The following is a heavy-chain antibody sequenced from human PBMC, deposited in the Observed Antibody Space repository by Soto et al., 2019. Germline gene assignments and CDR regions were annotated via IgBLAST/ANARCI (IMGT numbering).Heavy chain of an antibody. V-gene: IGHV3-23*01. CDR1: GFTFYTYA. Sequence: EVQLLDSGAGSVQAGGSLRLSCTASGFTFYTYARSWVRQAPGPGLAWVSTIRGRGERTHDADSVKGRFPIPRDNSTNTLLLQMNSLRAADTALYACARAPNYYVSSGITYWGRGTLVTVSS. CDR2: IRGRGERT. CDR3: ARAPNYYVSSGITY. D-gene: IGHD6-19*01. J-gene: IGHJ4*02.